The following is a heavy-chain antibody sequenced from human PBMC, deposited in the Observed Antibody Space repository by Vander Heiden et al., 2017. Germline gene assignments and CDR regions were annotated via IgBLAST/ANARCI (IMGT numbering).Heavy chain of an antibody. V-gene: IGHV1-18*01. CDR1: GYTFTSYG. J-gene: IGHJ6*02. Sequence: QVQLVQSGAEVKKPGASVKVSCKASGYTFTSYGIRGVRQAPGQGLEWMGWISAYNGNTNYAQKLQGRVTMTTDTSTSTAYMELRSLRSDDTAVYYCARANSIAVAGTHVYYYGMDVWGQGTTVTVSS. CDR2: ISAYNGNT. CDR3: ARANSIAVAGTHVYYYGMDV. D-gene: IGHD6-19*01.